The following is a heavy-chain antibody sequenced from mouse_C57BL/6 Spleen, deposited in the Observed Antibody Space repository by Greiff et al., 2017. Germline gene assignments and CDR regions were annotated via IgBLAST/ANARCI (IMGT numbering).Heavy chain of an antibody. Sequence: VQLQQSGAELVRPGASVTLSCKASGYTFTDYEMHWVKQTPVHGLEWIGAIDPETGGTASNQKFKGKAILTADKSSSTAYMELRSLTSEDSAVYYCTRTYYYGSSPWYFDVWGTGTTVTVSS. CDR3: TRTYYYGSSPWYFDV. CDR1: GYTFTDYE. CDR2: IDPETGGT. V-gene: IGHV1-15*01. J-gene: IGHJ1*03. D-gene: IGHD1-1*01.